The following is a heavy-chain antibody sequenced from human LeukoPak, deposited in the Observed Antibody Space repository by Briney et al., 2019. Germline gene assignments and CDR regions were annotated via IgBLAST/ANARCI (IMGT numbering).Heavy chain of an antibody. V-gene: IGHV1-69*04. J-gene: IGHJ4*02. D-gene: IGHD3-10*01. Sequence: GASVKVSCKASGGTFSSYAISWVRQAPGQGLEWMGRIIPIRGIANYAQKFQGRVTITADKSTSTAYMELSSLRSEDTAVYYCASLYGSGSYFDYWGQGTLVTVSS. CDR2: IIPIRGIA. CDR1: GGTFSSYA. CDR3: ASLYGSGSYFDY.